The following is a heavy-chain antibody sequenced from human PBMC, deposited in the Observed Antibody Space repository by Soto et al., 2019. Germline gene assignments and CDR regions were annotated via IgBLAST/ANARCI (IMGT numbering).Heavy chain of an antibody. CDR1: GFTFSSYA. D-gene: IGHD4-17*01. CDR3: ANDGSPAVYGGNSGSDY. J-gene: IGHJ4*02. CDR2: ISGSGGST. Sequence: GGSLRLSCAASGFTFSSYAMSWVRQAPGKGLEWVSAISGSGGSTYYADSVKVRFTISRDNSKNTLYLQMSSLRASDTPVYYCANDGSPAVYGGNSGSDYWGQGTLVTVS. V-gene: IGHV3-23*01.